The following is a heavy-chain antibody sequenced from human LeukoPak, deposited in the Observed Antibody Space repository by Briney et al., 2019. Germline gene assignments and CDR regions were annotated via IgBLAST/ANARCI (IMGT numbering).Heavy chain of an antibody. Sequence: GGSLRLSCAASGFTFSSYAMHWVRQPPGKGLEYVSAISSNGGSTYYANSVKGRFTISRDNSKNTLYLQMGSLRAEDMAVYYCARDRDSSGYYFYYYYMDVWGKGTTVTVSS. CDR3: ARDRDSSGYYFYYYYMDV. V-gene: IGHV3-64*01. D-gene: IGHD3-22*01. CDR1: GFTFSSYA. J-gene: IGHJ6*03. CDR2: ISSNGGST.